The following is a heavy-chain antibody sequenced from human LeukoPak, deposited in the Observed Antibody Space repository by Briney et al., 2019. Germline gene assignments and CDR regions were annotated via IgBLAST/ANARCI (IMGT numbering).Heavy chain of an antibody. V-gene: IGHV1-69*13. CDR1: GGTFISYA. CDR3: ARDHCSSTSCYYYYYGMDV. CDR2: IIPIFGTA. Sequence: SVKVSCKASGGTFISYAISWVRQAPGQGLEWMGGIIPIFGTANYAQKFQGRVTITADESTSTAYMELSSLRSEDTAMYYCARDHCSSTSCYYYYYGMDVWGQGTTVTVSS. J-gene: IGHJ6*02. D-gene: IGHD2-2*01.